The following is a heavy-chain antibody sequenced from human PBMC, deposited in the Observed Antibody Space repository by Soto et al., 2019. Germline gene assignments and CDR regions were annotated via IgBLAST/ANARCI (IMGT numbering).Heavy chain of an antibody. V-gene: IGHV1-46*01. CDR3: ARCRGLHLGEVSSDAFDI. CDR1: GYTFTRYY. D-gene: IGHD3-16*02. Sequence: GASVKVSCKASGYTFTRYYIHWVRQAPGQGLEWMGIINPRGGSTTYAQKFQGRVTLTSDTSTSTAYMELSRLRSEDTAVYYCARCRGLHLGEVSSDAFDIWGQGTMVTVSS. CDR2: INPRGGST. J-gene: IGHJ3*02.